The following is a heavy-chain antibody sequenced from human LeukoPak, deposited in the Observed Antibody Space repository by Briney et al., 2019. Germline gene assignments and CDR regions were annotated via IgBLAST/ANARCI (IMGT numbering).Heavy chain of an antibody. CDR2: FSGSGGGI. J-gene: IGHJ4*02. D-gene: IGHD3-22*01. CDR3: ARGTDYYDSSGYYSTFDY. CDR1: GFTFSGYA. V-gene: IGHV3-21*01. Sequence: GGSLRLSCAASGFTFSGYAMNWVRQAPGKGLEWVSGFSGSGGGIYYADSVKGRFTISRDNAKNSLYLQMNSLRAEDTAVYYCARGTDYYDSSGYYSTFDYWGQGTLVTVSS.